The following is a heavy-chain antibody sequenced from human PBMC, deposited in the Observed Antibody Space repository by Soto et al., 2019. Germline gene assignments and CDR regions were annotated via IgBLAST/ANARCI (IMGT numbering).Heavy chain of an antibody. D-gene: IGHD6-19*01. J-gene: IGHJ4*02. V-gene: IGHV4-34*01. Sequence: PSETLSLTCGVYSGPSRDYYWTWIRPPPGKGLEWIGEINYSGFTNYKPSLKSRVTIAVDTSKNQFSLRLTSVTAADTAVYYCGRGGGDGWYTDYWSQGSLVTVSS. CDR1: SGPSRDYY. CDR2: INYSGFT. CDR3: GRGGGDGWYTDY.